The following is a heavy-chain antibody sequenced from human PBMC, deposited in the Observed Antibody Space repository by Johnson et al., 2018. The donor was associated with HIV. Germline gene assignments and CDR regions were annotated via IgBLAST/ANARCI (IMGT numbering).Heavy chain of an antibody. Sequence: VQLVESGGGFVKPGGSLRLSCAASGFTFSDAWMNWVRQSPGKGLEWVANIKQDGSEKFYVESVKGRFTISRENAKNSLYLQMNSLRAEDTAVYYCARANYYHNWGQGTMVTVSS. V-gene: IGHV3-7*01. CDR3: ARANYYHN. D-gene: IGHD3-10*01. CDR1: GFTFSDAW. J-gene: IGHJ3*02. CDR2: IKQDGSEK.